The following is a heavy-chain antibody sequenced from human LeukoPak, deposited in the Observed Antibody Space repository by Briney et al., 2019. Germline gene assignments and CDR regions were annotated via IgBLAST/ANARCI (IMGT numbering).Heavy chain of an antibody. J-gene: IGHJ4*02. CDR2: IKSKTDGGTT. D-gene: IGHD3-3*01. V-gene: IGHV3-15*01. CDR3: TTPYYDFWAGGDY. CDR1: GFTFSNAW. Sequence: GGSLRLSCAASGFTFSNAWMSRVRQAPGKGLEWVGRIKSKTDGGTTDYAAPVKGRFTISRDDSKNTLYLQMNSLKTEDTAVYFCTTPYYDFWAGGDYWGQGTLVTVSS.